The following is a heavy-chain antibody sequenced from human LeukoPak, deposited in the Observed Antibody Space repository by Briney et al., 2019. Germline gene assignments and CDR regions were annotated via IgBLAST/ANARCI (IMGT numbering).Heavy chain of an antibody. Sequence: PGGSLRLSCAASGFTFSSYSMHWVRQAPGKGLEWVAVISYDGSNKYYADSVKGRFTISRDNAKNTLNLQMNSLRVEDTAVYYCPREGRVTGYDFDYWGQGTLVTVSS. D-gene: IGHD5-12*01. CDR2: ISYDGSNK. CDR3: PREGRVTGYDFDY. J-gene: IGHJ4*02. CDR1: GFTFSSYS. V-gene: IGHV3-30*04.